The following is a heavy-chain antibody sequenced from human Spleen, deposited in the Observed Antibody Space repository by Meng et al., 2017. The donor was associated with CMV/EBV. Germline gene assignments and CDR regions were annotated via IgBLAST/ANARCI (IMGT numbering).Heavy chain of an antibody. D-gene: IGHD2-21*02. CDR3: ARHGCTGGDCYTGKGTMDV. J-gene: IGHJ6*02. V-gene: IGHV5-51*01. CDR2: IYPDDSDT. CDR1: GYSFTTYW. Sequence: GESLKISCKASGYSFTTYWVAWVRQMPGKGLEWMGVIYPDDSDTRYSPAFQGQVTISADKSISTAYLQRSRLSASDSAMYYCARHGCTGGDCYTGKGTMDVWGQGTTVTVSS.